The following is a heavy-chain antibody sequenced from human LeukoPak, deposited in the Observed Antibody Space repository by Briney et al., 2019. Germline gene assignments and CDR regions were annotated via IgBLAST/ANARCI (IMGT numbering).Heavy chain of an antibody. V-gene: IGHV4-39*07. J-gene: IGHJ4*02. CDR1: GGSISSSSYY. CDR3: ARAHGGGSYYESDY. Sequence: SETLSLTCTVSGGSISSSSYYWGWIRQPPGKGLEWIGSIYYSGSTYYNPSLKSRVTISVDTSKNQFSLKLSSVTAADTAVYYCARAHGGGSYYESDYWGQGTLVTVSS. CDR2: IYYSGST. D-gene: IGHD1-26*01.